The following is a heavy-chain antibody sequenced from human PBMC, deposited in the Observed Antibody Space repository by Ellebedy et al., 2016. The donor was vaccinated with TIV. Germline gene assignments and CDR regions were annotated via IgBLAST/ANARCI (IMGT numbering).Heavy chain of an antibody. D-gene: IGHD2-15*01. CDR1: GFTFSDFY. CDR3: AAAEGSGIPRYCSGGRCYGPMDI. V-gene: IGHV3-11*06. J-gene: IGHJ6*02. Sequence: GGSLRLSXVASGFTFSDFYMAWIRQAPGGGLELVSYISGTSSHISYAESVRGRFTVSRDSAGNSLYLQMNSLRADDTAVYYCAAAEGSGIPRYCSGGRCYGPMDIWGQGTTVTVSS. CDR2: ISGTSSHI.